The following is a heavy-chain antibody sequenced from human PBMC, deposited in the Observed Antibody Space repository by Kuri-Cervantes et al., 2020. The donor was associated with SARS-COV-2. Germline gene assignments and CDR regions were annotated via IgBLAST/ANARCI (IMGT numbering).Heavy chain of an antibody. Sequence: ASVNVSCKASGYTFNSYGISWVRQAPGQGLQWMGWLSAYNGNTNYEQKLQGRVTMTTDTSTSTAYMKLSSLRSDDTAVYYCAREDGLWFDPWGQGTLVTVSS. CDR3: AREDGLWFDP. V-gene: IGHV1-18*01. CDR1: GYTFNSYG. D-gene: IGHD3/OR15-3a*01. J-gene: IGHJ5*02. CDR2: LSAYNGNT.